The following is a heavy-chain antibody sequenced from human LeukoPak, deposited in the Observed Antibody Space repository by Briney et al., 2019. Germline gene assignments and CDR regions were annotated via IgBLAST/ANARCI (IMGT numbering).Heavy chain of an antibody. V-gene: IGHV1-2*02. Sequence: GASVKVSCKASGYTFTGYYMHWVRQAPGQGLEWMGWINPNSGGTNYVQKSQHRVTMTRDSSLSTAYMELSRLRSDDTAVYYCARAGLWDFYDSSGYHNGAFDIWGQGTMDTVSS. J-gene: IGHJ3*02. CDR1: GYTFTGYY. CDR2: INPNSGGT. D-gene: IGHD3-22*01. CDR3: ARAGLWDFYDSSGYHNGAFDI.